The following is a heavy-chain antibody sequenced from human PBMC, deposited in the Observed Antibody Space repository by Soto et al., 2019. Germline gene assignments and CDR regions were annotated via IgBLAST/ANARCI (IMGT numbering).Heavy chain of an antibody. Sequence: GASVKVSCKASGYTFTSYGISWVRQAPGQGLEWMGWISAYNGNTNYAQKLQGRVTMTTDTSTSTAYMELRSLRSDDTAVYYCARRTLDFWSGMGYYYVMDVWGQGTSVTVSS. CDR1: GYTFTSYG. CDR2: ISAYNGNT. CDR3: ARRTLDFWSGMGYYYVMDV. V-gene: IGHV1-18*04. D-gene: IGHD3-3*01. J-gene: IGHJ6*02.